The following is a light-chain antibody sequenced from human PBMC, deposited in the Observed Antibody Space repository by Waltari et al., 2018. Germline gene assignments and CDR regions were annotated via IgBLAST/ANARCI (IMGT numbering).Light chain of an antibody. CDR1: SSDVGGYNY. V-gene: IGLV2-11*01. Sequence: QSALTQPRSVSGSPGQSVTLSCTGTSSDVGGYNYVSWFQQHPGKAPKLMIYDVSKRPSGVPDRFSGSKSGNTASLTISGLQAEDEAEYYCCSYAGSYTFGYVFGTGTKVTVL. CDR2: DVS. CDR3: CSYAGSYTFGYV. J-gene: IGLJ1*01.